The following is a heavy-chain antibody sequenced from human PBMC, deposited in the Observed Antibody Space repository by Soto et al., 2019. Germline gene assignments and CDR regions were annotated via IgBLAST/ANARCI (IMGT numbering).Heavy chain of an antibody. D-gene: IGHD2-8*01. CDR1: GFTFSSYA. CDR3: ARSMVYAPFDY. J-gene: IGHJ4*02. CDR2: ISSSANTT. Sequence: LRLSCAASGFTFSSYAMSWVRQAPGKGLEWVSYISSSANTTYYADSVKGRFTISRDNAKNTLYLQMNSLRAEDTAVYYCARSMVYAPFDYWGQGTLVTVSS. V-gene: IGHV3-23*01.